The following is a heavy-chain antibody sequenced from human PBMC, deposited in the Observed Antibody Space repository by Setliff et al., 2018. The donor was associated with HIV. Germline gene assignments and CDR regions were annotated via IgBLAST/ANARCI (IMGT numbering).Heavy chain of an antibody. Sequence: SETLSLTCSVSGGSIKFSSYYWGWIRQPPGKGLEWIGSVYYSGSTYYNPSLKSRLTMSIDTSKSQFSLKLSPVTAADTAVYYCARLMHYYDSFWVLWRENYFDSWGRGTLVTVSS. CDR1: GGSIKFSSYY. J-gene: IGHJ4*01. CDR2: VYYSGST. CDR3: ARLMHYYDSFWVLWRENYFDS. D-gene: IGHD3-22*01. V-gene: IGHV4-39*07.